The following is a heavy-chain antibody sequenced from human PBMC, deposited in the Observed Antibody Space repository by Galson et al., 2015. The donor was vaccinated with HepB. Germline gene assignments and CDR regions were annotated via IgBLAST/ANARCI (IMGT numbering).Heavy chain of an antibody. Sequence: SLRLSCAASGFTFSSYWMSWVRQAPGKGLEWVANIKQDGSEKYYVDSVKGRFTISRDNSKNTLYLQMNSLRAEDTAVYYCAKDIISSSSGRPVDYWGQGTLVTVSS. CDR2: IKQDGSEK. CDR1: GFTFSSYW. J-gene: IGHJ4*02. D-gene: IGHD6-6*01. V-gene: IGHV3-7*01. CDR3: AKDIISSSSGRPVDY.